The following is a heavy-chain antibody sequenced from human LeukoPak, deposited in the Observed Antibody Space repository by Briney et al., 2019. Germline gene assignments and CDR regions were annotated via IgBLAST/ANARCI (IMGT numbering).Heavy chain of an antibody. V-gene: IGHV3-30*01. CDR3: ARDPTTKYYDILTGYYSSYYYYYGMDV. CDR2: ISYDGSNK. CDR1: GFTFSSYA. Sequence: GGSLRLSCAASGFTFSSYAMHWVRQAPGKGLEWVAVISYDGSNKYYADSVKGRFTISRDNSKNTLYLQMNSLRAEDTAVYYCARDPTTKYYDILTGYYSSYYYYYGMDVWGQGTTVTVSS. D-gene: IGHD3-9*01. J-gene: IGHJ6*02.